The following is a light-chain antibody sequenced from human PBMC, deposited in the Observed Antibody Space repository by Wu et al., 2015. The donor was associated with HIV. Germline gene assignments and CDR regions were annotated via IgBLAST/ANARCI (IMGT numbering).Light chain of an antibody. V-gene: IGKV3-15*01. J-gene: IGKJ1*01. CDR2: DAS. Sequence: DTVMMQSPATLSVSPGEGAALSCRTSQNVDNNLAWCQQKPGQAPRLLIYDASTRATGIPARFSGSGSGTQFTLTISSLQSEDFAVYYCQQYNDWPQTFGQGTKVDIK. CDR3: QQYNDWPQT. CDR1: QNVDNN.